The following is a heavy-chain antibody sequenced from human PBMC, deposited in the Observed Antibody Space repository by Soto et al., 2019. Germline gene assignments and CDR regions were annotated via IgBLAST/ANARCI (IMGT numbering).Heavy chain of an antibody. V-gene: IGHV1-69*01. J-gene: IGHJ6*02. D-gene: IGHD2-15*01. CDR2: SIPIFGTA. CDR1: GGTFSSYA. CDR3: ARVVGCSGGSCDLVRYYYYGMDV. Sequence: QVQLVQSGAEVKKPGSSVKVSCKASGGTFSSYAISWVRQAPGQGLEWMGGSIPIFGTANYAQKFQGRVTITADESTSTAYMELSSLRSEDTAVYYCARVVGCSGGSCDLVRYYYYGMDVWGQGTTVTVSS.